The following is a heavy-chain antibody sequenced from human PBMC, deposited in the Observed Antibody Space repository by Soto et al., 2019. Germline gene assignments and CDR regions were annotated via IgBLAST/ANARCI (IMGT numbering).Heavy chain of an antibody. CDR1: GGTFSSYA. J-gene: IGHJ6*02. CDR2: IIPIFGTA. V-gene: IGHV1-69*13. Sequence: ASVKVSCKASGGTFSSYAISWVRQAPGQGLEWMGGIIPIFGTANYAQKFQGRVTITADESTSTAYMELSSLRSEDTAVYYCARDTLGGQLVLGYNYYGMDFWGQGITVTIAS. CDR3: ARDTLGGQLVLGYNYYGMDF. D-gene: IGHD6-6*01.